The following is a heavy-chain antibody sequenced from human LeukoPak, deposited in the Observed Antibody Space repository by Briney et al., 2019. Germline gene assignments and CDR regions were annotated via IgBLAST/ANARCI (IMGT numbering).Heavy chain of an antibody. J-gene: IGHJ6*03. CDR2: IIPIFGTA. CDR1: VCTLNNYA. V-gene: IGHV1-69*06. Sequence: SVTVSCMASVCTLNNYAISWVRPAPGKGRAGMGRIIPIFGTANYAQKFQGRVTITADKSTSTAYMELSSLRSEDTAVYYCASDMRTGTTSPYYYMDVWGKGTTVTVSS. D-gene: IGHD1-7*01. CDR3: ASDMRTGTTSPYYYMDV.